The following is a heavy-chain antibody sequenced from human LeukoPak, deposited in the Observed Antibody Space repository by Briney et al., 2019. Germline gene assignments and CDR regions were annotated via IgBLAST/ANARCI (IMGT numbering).Heavy chain of an antibody. V-gene: IGHV3-30*18. J-gene: IGHJ4*02. CDR3: AKDRGFDY. CDR1: GFTFSSYG. CDR2: ISYDGSNK. Sequence: GGSLRLSCAASGFTFSSYGMHWVRQAPGKGLEWVVVISYDGSNKYYADSVKGRFTISRDNSKNTLYLQMNSLRAEDTAVYYCAKDRGFDYWGQGTLVTVSS.